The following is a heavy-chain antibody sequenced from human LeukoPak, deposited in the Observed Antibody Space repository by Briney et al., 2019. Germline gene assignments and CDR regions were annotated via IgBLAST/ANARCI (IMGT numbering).Heavy chain of an antibody. CDR3: ATVSRSSGRGYFDY. V-gene: IGHV3-74*01. Sequence: PGGSLRLSCAASGFPFSNYWMHWVRQAPGKGLVWVSRMNSDGSSISYADSVKGRFTIPRDNAKNTLYLQMNSLRAEDAAVYYCATVSRSSGRGYFDYWGQGTLVTVSS. CDR1: GFPFSNYW. D-gene: IGHD6-19*01. J-gene: IGHJ4*02. CDR2: MNSDGSSI.